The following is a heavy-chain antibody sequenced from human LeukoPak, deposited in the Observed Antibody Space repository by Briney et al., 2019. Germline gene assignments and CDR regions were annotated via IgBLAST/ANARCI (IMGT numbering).Heavy chain of an antibody. CDR3: ARDYTGGWNDY. D-gene: IGHD7-27*01. V-gene: IGHV3-7*01. CDR2: IKKDGSEK. CDR1: GFTFSSYC. Sequence: PGGTLRLSCAASGFTFSSYCMSWVRQAPGKGLEFVANIKKDGSEKHYVDSVKGRFTISRDNNKNSLYLQMNSLRDEDTGVYYCARDYTGGWNDYWGQGTLVIVSS. J-gene: IGHJ4*02.